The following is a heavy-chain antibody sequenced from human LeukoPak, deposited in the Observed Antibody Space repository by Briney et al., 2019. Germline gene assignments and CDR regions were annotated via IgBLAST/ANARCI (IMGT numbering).Heavy chain of an antibody. Sequence: GGSLRLSCAASGFTVSSNYMSWVRQAPGEGLEWVSVIYSGGRTYYADSVKGRFTISRDNSKNTLYLQMNSLRAEDTAVYYCARESNSGYYLSYWGQGILVTVSS. V-gene: IGHV3-66*01. CDR3: ARESNSGYYLSY. J-gene: IGHJ4*02. CDR1: GFTVSSNY. D-gene: IGHD3-22*01. CDR2: IYSGGRT.